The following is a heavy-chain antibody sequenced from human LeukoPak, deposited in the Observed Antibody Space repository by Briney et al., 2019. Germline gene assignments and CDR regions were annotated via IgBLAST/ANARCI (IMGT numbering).Heavy chain of an antibody. V-gene: IGHV3-9*01. CDR1: GFTFDDYA. CDR2: ISWNSGSI. D-gene: IGHD2-15*01. Sequence: GGSLRLSGAASGFTFDDYAMHWVRQAPGKGLEWVSGISWNSGSIGYADSVKGRFTISRDNAKNSLYLQMNSLRAEDTALYYCAKASLVVDYYYYYGMDVWGQGTTVTVSS. CDR3: AKASLVVDYYYYYGMDV. J-gene: IGHJ6*02.